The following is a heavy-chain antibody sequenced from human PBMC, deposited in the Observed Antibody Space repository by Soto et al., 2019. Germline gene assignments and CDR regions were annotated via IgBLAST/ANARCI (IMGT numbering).Heavy chain of an antibody. Sequence: PGGSLRLSCAASGFTFSSYGMHWVRQAPGKGLEWVAVISYDGSNKYYADSVKGRFTISRDNSKNTLYLQMNSLRAEDTAVYYCAKADYYDSSGYLRPPRGFDPWGQGILVTVSS. CDR3: AKADYYDSSGYLRPPRGFDP. J-gene: IGHJ5*02. V-gene: IGHV3-30*18. CDR2: ISYDGSNK. CDR1: GFTFSSYG. D-gene: IGHD3-22*01.